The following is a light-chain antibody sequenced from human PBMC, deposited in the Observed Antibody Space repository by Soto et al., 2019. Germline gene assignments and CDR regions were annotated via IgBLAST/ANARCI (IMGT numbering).Light chain of an antibody. CDR2: GAS. CDR1: QTVSNNY. Sequence: EIVLTQSPGTLSLSPGERATLSCRASQTVSNNYLAWHQQKPGQAPRLPIYGASNRATGIPDRFSGSGSGTDFTLTISRLEPDDFAVYYCQQYGSSPRTFGQGTKVEIK. V-gene: IGKV3-20*01. CDR3: QQYGSSPRT. J-gene: IGKJ1*01.